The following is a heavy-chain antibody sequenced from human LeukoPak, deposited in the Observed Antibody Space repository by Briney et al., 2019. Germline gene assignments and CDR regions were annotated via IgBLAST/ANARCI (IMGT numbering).Heavy chain of an antibody. CDR1: GFTFSSYA. V-gene: IGHV3-48*01. J-gene: IGHJ4*02. Sequence: PGGSLRLSCAAPGFTFSSYAMSWVRQAPGKGLEWVSYISSSSSTIYYADSVKGRFTISRDNAKNSLYLQMNSLRAEDTAVYYCARVGPGYWGQGTLVTVSS. D-gene: IGHD1-26*01. CDR2: ISSSSSTI. CDR3: ARVGPGY.